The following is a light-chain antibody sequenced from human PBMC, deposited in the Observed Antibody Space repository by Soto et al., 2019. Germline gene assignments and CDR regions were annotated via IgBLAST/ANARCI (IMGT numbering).Light chain of an antibody. CDR2: ENN. Sequence: QSVLTQPPSVSAAPGQKVTISCSGSSSNIGNNYVSWYQQLPGTAPKLLIYENNKRPSGIPDRFSGSKSGTSATLGITGLQTGDEADYYCGTWDSSLSALFGGGTKLTAL. J-gene: IGLJ2*01. CDR1: SSNIGNNY. V-gene: IGLV1-51*02. CDR3: GTWDSSLSAL.